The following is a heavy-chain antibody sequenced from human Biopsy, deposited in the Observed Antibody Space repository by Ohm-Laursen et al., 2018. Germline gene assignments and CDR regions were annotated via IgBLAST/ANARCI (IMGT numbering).Heavy chain of an antibody. V-gene: IGHV3-9*01. CDR2: ISWTSRNV. Sequence: SLRLSCTASGFRFDDYAMHWVRQRPGKGLEWVSGISWTSRNVGYADSVKGRFTITRDNAKKFLYLQMNSLRPEDTALYYCARDRGQNYYDSTGYYNGMDVWGQGTTVTVAS. D-gene: IGHD3-22*01. CDR3: ARDRGQNYYDSTGYYNGMDV. J-gene: IGHJ6*02. CDR1: GFRFDDYA.